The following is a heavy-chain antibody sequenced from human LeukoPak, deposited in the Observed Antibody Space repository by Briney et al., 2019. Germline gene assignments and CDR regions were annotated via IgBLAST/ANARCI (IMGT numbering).Heavy chain of an antibody. Sequence: VASVKVSCKASGYTFTSYDINWVRQATGQGLEWMGWMNPNSGNTGYAQKFQGRVTMTRNTSISTAYMELSSLRSEDTAVYYCARGVILYGSGSTWGQGTLVTVSS. CDR2: MNPNSGNT. J-gene: IGHJ5*02. CDR3: ARGVILYGSGST. V-gene: IGHV1-8*01. CDR1: GYTFTSYD. D-gene: IGHD3-10*01.